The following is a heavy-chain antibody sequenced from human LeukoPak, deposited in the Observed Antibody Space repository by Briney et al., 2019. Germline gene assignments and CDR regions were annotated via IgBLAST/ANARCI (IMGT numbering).Heavy chain of an antibody. CDR1: GSSISSTHW. J-gene: IGHJ4*02. CDR3: ARVPAFYYGDYWTSSNYFDY. CDR2: IFQSGRT. Sequence: PSETLSLTCAVSGSSISSTHWWSWVRQPPGKGLEWIGEIFQSGRTNYNPSLKSRVTISVDKSRNQFSLKLSSVTAADTAVYYCARVPAFYYGDYWTSSNYFDYWGQGTLVTVSS. V-gene: IGHV4-4*02. D-gene: IGHD4-17*01.